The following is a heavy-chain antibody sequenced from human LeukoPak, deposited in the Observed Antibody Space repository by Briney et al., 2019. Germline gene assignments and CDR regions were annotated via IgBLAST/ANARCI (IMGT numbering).Heavy chain of an antibody. Sequence: PGGSLRLSCAASGFTLSSYGMHWVRQAPGKGLEWVAVIWYDGSNKYYADSVKGRFTISRDNSKNTLYLQMNSLRAEDTAVYYCARDQSPYRGGDCFGSRPSSAFDIWGQGTMVTVSS. J-gene: IGHJ3*02. V-gene: IGHV3-33*01. CDR3: ARDQSPYRGGDCFGSRPSSAFDI. CDR1: GFTLSSYG. D-gene: IGHD2-21*02. CDR2: IWYDGSNK.